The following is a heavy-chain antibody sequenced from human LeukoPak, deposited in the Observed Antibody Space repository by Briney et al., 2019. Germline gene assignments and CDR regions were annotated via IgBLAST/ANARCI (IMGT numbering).Heavy chain of an antibody. CDR2: INHSGST. V-gene: IGHV4-34*01. CDR1: GGSFSGYY. J-gene: IGHJ6*02. D-gene: IGHD6-19*01. CDR3: ARGPQWLQSYYYGMDV. Sequence: SETLSLTCAVYGGSFSGYYWSWIRQPPGKGLEWIAEINHSGSTNYNPSLKSRVTISVDTSKNQFSLKLSSVTAGDTAVYYCARGPQWLQSYYYGMDVWGQGTTVTVSS.